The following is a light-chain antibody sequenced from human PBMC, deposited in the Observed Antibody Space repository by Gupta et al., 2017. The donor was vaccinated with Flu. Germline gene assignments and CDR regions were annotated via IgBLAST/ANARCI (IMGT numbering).Light chain of an antibody. CDR2: AAS. Sequence: IYAASTMATGIIASFSGSGSGKELYLTISSLQSEDFAVYYCQQYNIWPLFTFGQGTKVEIK. V-gene: IGKV3-15*01. J-gene: IGKJ1*01. CDR3: QQYNIWPLFT.